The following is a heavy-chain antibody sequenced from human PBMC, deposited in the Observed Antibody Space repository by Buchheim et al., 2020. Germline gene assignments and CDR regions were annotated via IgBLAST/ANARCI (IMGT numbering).Heavy chain of an antibody. CDR2: IYTSGST. J-gene: IGHJ6*02. D-gene: IGHD3-16*01. CDR1: GGSISSGSYY. Sequence: QVQLQESGPGLVKPSQTLSLTCTVSGGSISSGSYYWSWIRQPAGKGLEWIGRIYTSGSTNYNPSLKSRVTISVDTSKNQFSLKLSSVTAADTAVYYCARCLGNYDYYYYYGMDVWGQGTT. CDR3: ARCLGNYDYYYYYGMDV. V-gene: IGHV4-61*02.